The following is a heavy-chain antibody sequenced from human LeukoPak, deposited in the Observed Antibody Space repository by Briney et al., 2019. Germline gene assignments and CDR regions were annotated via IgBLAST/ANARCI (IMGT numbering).Heavy chain of an antibody. CDR2: LYSSGST. CDR1: GFAASSSY. Sequence: GGSLRLSCPTSGFAASSSYMSWVRRAPGKGLAWVSFLYSSGSTYYADSVQGRFTISRDISKNTLYLEMNSLRVEDTAVYNCARHGTYCKIGSCYWVDTPMVDSWGQGVLVTVSS. D-gene: IGHD2-15*01. V-gene: IGHV3-66*04. CDR3: ARHGTYCKIGSCYWVDTPMVDS. J-gene: IGHJ4*02.